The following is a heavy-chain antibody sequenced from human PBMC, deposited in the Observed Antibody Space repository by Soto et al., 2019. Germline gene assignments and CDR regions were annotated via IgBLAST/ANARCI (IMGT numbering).Heavy chain of an antibody. J-gene: IGHJ6*02. CDR3: ARGGYCSGGSCFDYSGMDV. CDR2: VSSRSITI. D-gene: IGHD2-15*01. Sequence: PGGSLRLSCAASGFTFSTYSMNWVRQAPGKGLEWVSYVSSRSITIYYADSLKGRFTIFRDNAKNSLYLQMNSLRDEDTAVYYCARGGYCSGGSCFDYSGMDVWGQGTTVTAP. V-gene: IGHV3-48*02. CDR1: GFTFSTYS.